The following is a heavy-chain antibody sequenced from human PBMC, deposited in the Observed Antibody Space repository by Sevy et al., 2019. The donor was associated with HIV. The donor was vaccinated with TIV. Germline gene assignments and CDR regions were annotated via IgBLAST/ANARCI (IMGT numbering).Heavy chain of an antibody. V-gene: IGHV3-21*01. CDR2: ISSSSSYI. Sequence: GGSLRLSCAASGFTFSSYSMNWVRQAPGKGLEWVSSISSSSSYIYYADSVKGRFTISRDNAKNSLYLQMNSLRAEDTAVYYRARDLGIAARRYYYYYYYMDVWGKGTTVTVSS. CDR1: GFTFSSYS. J-gene: IGHJ6*03. D-gene: IGHD6-6*01. CDR3: ARDLGIAARRYYYYYYYMDV.